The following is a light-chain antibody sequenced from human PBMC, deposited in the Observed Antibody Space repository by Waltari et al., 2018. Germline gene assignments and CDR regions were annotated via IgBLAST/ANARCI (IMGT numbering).Light chain of an antibody. V-gene: IGKV3-20*01. Sequence: DTVLTQSPGTLSLSTGESVSLSCRASQILNNNYLAWYQQKPGQAPALLIHCASRRATGVPERFSGSGSGTDFTLIISRLEVEDSAVYYCQHYGSSPYTFGRGTKLEIK. CDR1: QILNNNY. CDR2: CAS. CDR3: QHYGSSPYT. J-gene: IGKJ2*01.